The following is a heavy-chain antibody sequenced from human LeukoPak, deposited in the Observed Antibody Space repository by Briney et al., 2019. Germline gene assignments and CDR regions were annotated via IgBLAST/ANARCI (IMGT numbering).Heavy chain of an antibody. V-gene: IGHV4-31*03. D-gene: IGHD5-12*01. J-gene: IGHJ6*04. CDR1: DGSVSSADFY. Sequence: PSDTLSLTCSVSDGSVSSADFYGSWIRQHPGKGLEWIGHNHYSGRTYYNPSLKSRVAISLDTSKNQFSLKLGSVTAADTAVYYCARDRYSGYDWDFYYYGMDVWGKGTTVTVSS. CDR3: ARDRYSGYDWDFYYYGMDV. CDR2: NHYSGRT.